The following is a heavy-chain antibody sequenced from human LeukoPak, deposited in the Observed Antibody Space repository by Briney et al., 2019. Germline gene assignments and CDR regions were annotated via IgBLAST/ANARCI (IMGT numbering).Heavy chain of an antibody. D-gene: IGHD3-22*01. CDR2: TNPNSGGT. J-gene: IGHJ3*02. Sequence: ASVKVSCKASGYTFTGYYMHWVRQAPGQGLEWMGWTNPNSGGTNYDQKFQVRVTMTRDTAISKAYMELSRLRSDDTAVYYCARDKSRYYYDSSDAFDIWGQGTMVTVSS. CDR3: ARDKSRYYYDSSDAFDI. CDR1: GYTFTGYY. V-gene: IGHV1-2*02.